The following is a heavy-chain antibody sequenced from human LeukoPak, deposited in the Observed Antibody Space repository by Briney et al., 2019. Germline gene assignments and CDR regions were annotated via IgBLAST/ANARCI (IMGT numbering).Heavy chain of an antibody. D-gene: IGHD3-9*01. CDR1: GFSFSSYW. CDR2: IMEEENEK. V-gene: IGHV3-7*01. Sequence: GSRLLSCSASGFSFSSYWMGWARHTTGKGLEWVAKIMEEENEKCYVDSGQGRFTISRDNAKNSVYLQMNSPRVEDTAVYYCANGAKYNILTGFRASRDDAFDIWGDGEMVTVSS. CDR3: ANGAKYNILTGFRASRDDAFDI. J-gene: IGHJ3*02.